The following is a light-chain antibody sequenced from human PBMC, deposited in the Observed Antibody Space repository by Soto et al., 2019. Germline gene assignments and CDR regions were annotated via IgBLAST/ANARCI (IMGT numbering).Light chain of an antibody. V-gene: IGKV3-15*01. CDR2: GAS. CDR3: QQYNNWPRT. Sequence: EVVMTQSPATLSVSPGERATLSCRASQSVTSNLAWYQQKPGQAPRLFIYGASSRATGLPVRFSGSGSGTQFNLTIRSLQSEDVAVYYCQQYNNWPRTFGQGTKVEIK. J-gene: IGKJ1*01. CDR1: QSVTSN.